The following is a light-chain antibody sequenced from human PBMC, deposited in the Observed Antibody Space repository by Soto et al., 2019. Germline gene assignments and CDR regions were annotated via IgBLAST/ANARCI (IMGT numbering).Light chain of an antibody. CDR1: SSDVGNYNH. CDR3: TSPTPGSLYV. V-gene: IGLV2-14*01. Sequence: QSVLTQPASVSGSPGQSITISCTETSSDVGNYNHVSWYQQYPGRVPKLLIYMVSNRPSGVSNRFSGSKSGNTASLTISGLQAEDEADYFCTSPTPGSLYVFGTGTKVTVL. J-gene: IGLJ1*01. CDR2: MVS.